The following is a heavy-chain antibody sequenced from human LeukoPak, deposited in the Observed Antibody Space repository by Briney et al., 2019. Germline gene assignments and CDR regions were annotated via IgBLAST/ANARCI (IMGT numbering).Heavy chain of an antibody. CDR3: ARGRNERRGIITILDVLNYYYMDV. Sequence: ASVKVSCKASGNTLTSFDINWVRQATGQGLEWMGWMNPNSGNTGYAQKFQGRVTITRNTSISTAYMELSSLRSEDTAVYYCARGRNERRGIITILDVLNYYYMDVWGKGTTVTVSS. CDR2: MNPNSGNT. J-gene: IGHJ6*03. CDR1: GNTLTSFD. D-gene: IGHD3-3*01. V-gene: IGHV1-8*03.